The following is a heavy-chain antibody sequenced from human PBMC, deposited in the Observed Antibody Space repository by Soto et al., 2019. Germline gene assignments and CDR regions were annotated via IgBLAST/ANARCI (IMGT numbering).Heavy chain of an antibody. D-gene: IGHD3-10*01. CDR3: AKDPNYYGSGSYHWFDP. CDR2: ISGSGGST. CDR1: GFTFSSYA. V-gene: IGHV3-23*01. Sequence: GGSLRLSCAASGFTFSSYAMGWVRQAPGKGLEWVSAISGSGGSTYYADSVKGRFTISRDNSKNTLYLQMNSLRAEDTAVYYCAKDPNYYGSGSYHWFDPWGQGTLVTVSS. J-gene: IGHJ5*02.